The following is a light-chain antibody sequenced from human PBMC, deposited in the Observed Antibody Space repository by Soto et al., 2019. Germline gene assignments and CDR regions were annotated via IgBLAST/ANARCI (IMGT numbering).Light chain of an antibody. V-gene: IGLV2-23*01. Sequence: SVLTQPASVSGSPGQSVTISCTGTSSDVVSYSLVSWYQQHPGKAPKLMIYGGDKRPSGVSNRFSGSKSGNTASLTISGLLVEDEADYYCCSYAGSNTYVFETGTNVTVL. CDR1: SSDVVSYSL. CDR2: GGD. CDR3: CSYAGSNTYV. J-gene: IGLJ1*01.